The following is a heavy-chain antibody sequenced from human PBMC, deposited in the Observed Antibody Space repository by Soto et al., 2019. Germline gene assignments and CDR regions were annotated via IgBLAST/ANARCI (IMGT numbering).Heavy chain of an antibody. CDR2: IYPGDSDT. V-gene: IGHV5-51*01. CDR1: GYSFTSYW. CDR3: ALERGTSSWQDDAFDI. D-gene: IGHD6-13*01. Sequence: PVESLKISCKGSGYSFTSYWIGWVRQMPGKGLEWMGIIYPGDSDTRYSPSFQGQVTISADKSISTAYLQWSSLKASDTAMYYCALERGTSSWQDDAFDIWGQGTMVTVSS. J-gene: IGHJ3*02.